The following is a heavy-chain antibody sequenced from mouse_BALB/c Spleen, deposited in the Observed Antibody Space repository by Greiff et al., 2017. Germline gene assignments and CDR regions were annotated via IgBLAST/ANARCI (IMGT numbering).Heavy chain of an antibody. CDR2: ISSGSSTI. J-gene: IGHJ4*01. CDR3: ARWRDDRMDD. CDR1: GFSFSSFG. V-gene: IGHV5-17*02. Sequence: EVQGVESGGGLVPPGGSRTLSCAASGFSFSSFGMHWVRQAPEKGLAWVAYISSGSSTIYYADRVTGRFTISRDNPKNTLFLQMTSLRSEDTAMYYCARWRDDRMDDWGQGTSVTVSS. D-gene: IGHD2-14*01.